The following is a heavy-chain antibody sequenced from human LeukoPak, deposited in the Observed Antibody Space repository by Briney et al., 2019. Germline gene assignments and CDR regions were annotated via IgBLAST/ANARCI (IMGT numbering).Heavy chain of an antibody. D-gene: IGHD5-24*01. CDR3: ATGDGYNSFDY. Sequence: SETLSLTCTVSGGSISNYYWSWIRQPAGKGLEWIGRINTSGSTNCNPSLKSRVTMSVDTSKNQVSLKLSSVTAADTAVYYCATGDGYNSFDYWGQGTLVTVSS. CDR2: INTSGST. V-gene: IGHV4-4*07. CDR1: GGSISNYY. J-gene: IGHJ4*02.